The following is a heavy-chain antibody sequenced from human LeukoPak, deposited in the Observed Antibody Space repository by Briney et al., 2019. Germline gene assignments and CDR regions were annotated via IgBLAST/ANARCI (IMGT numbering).Heavy chain of an antibody. CDR1: GFTFSSYG. CDR3: AKDGDSSGWYGGWFDP. Sequence: GRSLRLSCAASGFTFSSYGMHWVRQAPAKGLEWVAVISYDGSNKYYADSVKGRFTISRDNSKNTLYLQMNSLRAEDTAVYYCAKDGDSSGWYGGWFDPWVQGTLVTVSA. D-gene: IGHD6-19*01. V-gene: IGHV3-30*18. CDR2: ISYDGSNK. J-gene: IGHJ5*02.